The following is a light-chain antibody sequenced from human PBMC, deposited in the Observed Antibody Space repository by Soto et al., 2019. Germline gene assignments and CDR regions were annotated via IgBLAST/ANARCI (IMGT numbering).Light chain of an antibody. Sequence: EIVLTQSPDTLSLSPVQRATLSCRASQSVSSYLACYQQTPGQAPRLLMYEASNRATGIPARFSGSGSGTGFTLTISSLEPEDFAVYYCQQRSDWPPITFGQGTRLEIK. CDR2: EAS. V-gene: IGKV3-11*01. CDR1: QSVSSY. CDR3: QQRSDWPPIT. J-gene: IGKJ5*01.